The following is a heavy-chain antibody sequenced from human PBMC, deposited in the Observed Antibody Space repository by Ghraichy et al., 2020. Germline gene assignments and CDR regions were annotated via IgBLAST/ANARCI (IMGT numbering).Heavy chain of an antibody. V-gene: IGHV4-34*01. CDR3: TRVLCSSSSCYRYFDL. CDR1: GDSSSDYY. J-gene: IGHJ2*01. Sequence: SETLSLTCAVFGDSSSDYYWTWIRQPPGMGLEWIGEINHGGSTNYNPSLKSRLIISLDTSKNQVSLKMNSLTAAETAIYYCTRVLCSSSSCYRYFDLWGRGTLVIVSS. CDR2: INHGGST. D-gene: IGHD2-2*01.